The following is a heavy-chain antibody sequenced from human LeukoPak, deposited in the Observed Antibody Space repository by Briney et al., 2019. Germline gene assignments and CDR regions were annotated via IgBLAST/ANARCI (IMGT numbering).Heavy chain of an antibody. CDR2: IYYSGST. D-gene: IGHD3-22*01. CDR3: ARNSSGEGHQRRYKWFDS. J-gene: IGHJ5*01. Sequence: PSETLSLTCSVSGDSLSSVTHYWGWIRKSPGKGLEWLGSIYYSGSTHYNPSLKSRITLSVDTSRNQFSLQLRSVTAADTAVYYCARNSSGEGHQRRYKWFDSWGQGILVTVSS. CDR1: GDSLSSVTHY. V-gene: IGHV4-39*07.